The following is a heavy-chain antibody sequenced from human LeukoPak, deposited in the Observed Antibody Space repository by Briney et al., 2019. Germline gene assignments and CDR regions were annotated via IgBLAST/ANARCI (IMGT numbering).Heavy chain of an antibody. D-gene: IGHD6-19*01. V-gene: IGHV4-34*01. J-gene: IGHJ4*02. Sequence: PSETLSLTCAVYGGSFSGYYWSWIRQPPGKGLEWIGEINHSGSTNYNPSLKSRVTISVATSKNQFSLKLSSVTAADTAVYYCARGTNSSGIDYWGQGTLVTVSS. CDR3: ARGTNSSGIDY. CDR1: GGSFSGYY. CDR2: INHSGST.